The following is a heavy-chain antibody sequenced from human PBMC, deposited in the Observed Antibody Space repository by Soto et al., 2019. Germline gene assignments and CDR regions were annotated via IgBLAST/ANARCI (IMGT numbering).Heavy chain of an antibody. J-gene: IGHJ4*02. D-gene: IGHD1-26*01. CDR1: GYTFTSNH. Sequence: QVQLVQSGAEVKKPGASVKVSCKASGYTFTSNHITWVRQAPGQGHEWMGWISAYNGNTNYAQKRQGRVTMTTGTSTSTAYLELRSLRSDDTAVYYCARDSPPPREWGQGTLVTVSS. CDR3: ARDSPPPRE. V-gene: IGHV1-18*01. CDR2: ISAYNGNT.